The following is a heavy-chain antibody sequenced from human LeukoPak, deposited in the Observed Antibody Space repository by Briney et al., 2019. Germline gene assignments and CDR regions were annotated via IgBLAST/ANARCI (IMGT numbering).Heavy chain of an antibody. CDR3: ARHPSAVAGKTFDC. CDR2: INHSGST. J-gene: IGHJ4*02. D-gene: IGHD6-19*01. V-gene: IGHV4-34*01. CDR1: GDSINSFY. Sequence: KPSETLSLTCAVSGDSINSFYWSWIRQPPGKGLEWIGEINHSGSTNYNPSLKSRVTISVDTSKNQFSLKLSSVTAADTAVYYCARHPSAVAGKTFDCWGQGTLVTVSS.